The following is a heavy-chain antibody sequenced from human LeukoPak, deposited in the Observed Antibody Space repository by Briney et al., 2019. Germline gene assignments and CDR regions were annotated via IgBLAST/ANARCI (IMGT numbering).Heavy chain of an antibody. Sequence: GGSLRLSCAASGFTFSNYAMSWVRQAPGQGLDWVAFIRNDGSIKYYADSVKGRFTISRDNSKNTLYQQMNSLRTEDTAVYYCARGDCSGDCYHPLYYWGQGSLVTVSS. D-gene: IGHD2-21*02. CDR2: IRNDGSIK. V-gene: IGHV3-30*02. J-gene: IGHJ4*02. CDR1: GFTFSNYA. CDR3: ARGDCSGDCYHPLYY.